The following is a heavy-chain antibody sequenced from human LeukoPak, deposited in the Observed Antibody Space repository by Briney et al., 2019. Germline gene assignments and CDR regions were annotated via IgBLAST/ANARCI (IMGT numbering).Heavy chain of an antibody. CDR1: GGSFSGYY. CDR3: ARKGGSLVNHYYYMDV. D-gene: IGHD6-6*01. Sequence: SETLSLTCAVYGGSFSGYYWNWIRQPPGKELEWIGEINHSGSTNYNPSLKSRVTISVDTSKNQFSLKLSSVTAADTAVYYCARKGGSLVNHYYYMDVWGKGTTVTVSS. CDR2: INHSGST. V-gene: IGHV4-34*01. J-gene: IGHJ6*03.